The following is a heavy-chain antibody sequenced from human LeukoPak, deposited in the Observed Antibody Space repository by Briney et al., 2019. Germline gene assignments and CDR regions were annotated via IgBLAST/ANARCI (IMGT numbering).Heavy chain of an antibody. D-gene: IGHD2-2*02. V-gene: IGHV1-18*01. J-gene: IGHJ4*02. Sequence: GASVKVSCKASGYTFTSYDINWVRQAPGQGLEWMGWISAYNGNTNYAQKLQGRVTMTTDTSTSTAYMELRSLRSDDTAVYYCARDYCSSTSCYTGGYWGQGTLVTVSS. CDR3: ARDYCSSTSCYTGGY. CDR2: ISAYNGNT. CDR1: GYTFTSYD.